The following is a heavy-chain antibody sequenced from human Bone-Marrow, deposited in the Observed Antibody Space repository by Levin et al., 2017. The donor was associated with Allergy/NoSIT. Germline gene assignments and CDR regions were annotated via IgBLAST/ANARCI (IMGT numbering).Heavy chain of an antibody. J-gene: IGHJ3*01. CDR3: ARVVVTAVVASDAFDL. CDR2: IYYSGTT. Sequence: MASETLSLTCTVSGDSISSYFWTWVRQSPGKGLEWIGNIYYSGTTNYNPSLKSRVTMSMDTSKNHFSLKLSSVTAADTAVYYCARVVVTAVVASDAFDLWDQGTMVLVSS. V-gene: IGHV4-59*01. D-gene: IGHD2-21*02. CDR1: GDSISSYF.